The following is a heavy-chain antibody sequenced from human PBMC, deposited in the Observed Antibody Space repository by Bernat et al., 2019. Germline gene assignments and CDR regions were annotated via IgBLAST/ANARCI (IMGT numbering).Heavy chain of an antibody. J-gene: IGHJ3*02. Sequence: QVQLVQSGAEVKKPGASVKVSCKASGYTFIGYAIHWLRQAPGQRPEWMGWIDAGNGNTKYSQRFQGRVTITRDTSASTAYMEVSSLRSEDTTVYYCARSLDSSTWGAFDIWGQGTMVTVSS. CDR2: IDAGNGNT. V-gene: IGHV1-3*01. D-gene: IGHD6-13*01. CDR3: ARSLDSSTWGAFDI. CDR1: GYTFIGYA.